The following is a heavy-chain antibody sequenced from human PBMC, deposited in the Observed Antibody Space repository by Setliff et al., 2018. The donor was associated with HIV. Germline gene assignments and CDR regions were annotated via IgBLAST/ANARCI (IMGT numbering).Heavy chain of an antibody. CDR1: GGSFSGYY. J-gene: IGHJ4*02. Sequence: SETLSLTCAVYGGSFSGYYWNWIRQPPGEGLEWIGEINPGGSTNYNPSLKSRVTISVDTSKNQFSLRVSSVTAADTALYYCARATGPRFYFDYWGQGTLVTAPQ. D-gene: IGHD3-16*01. CDR3: ARATGPRFYFDY. CDR2: INPGGST. V-gene: IGHV4-34*01.